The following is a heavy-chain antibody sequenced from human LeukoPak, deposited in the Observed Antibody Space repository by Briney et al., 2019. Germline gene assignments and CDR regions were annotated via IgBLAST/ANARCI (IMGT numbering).Heavy chain of an antibody. V-gene: IGHV3-23*01. CDR3: ARGPSGYHNT. J-gene: IGHJ4*02. Sequence: GGSLRLSCAASEFSVGSNYVTWVRQAPGKGLEWVSGISGSGSSTYYADSVKGRFTISRDNSKNSLYLQMNSLRADDTAVYYCARGPSGYHNTGGQGTLVTVSS. CDR2: ISGSGSST. D-gene: IGHD5-12*01. CDR1: EFSVGSNY.